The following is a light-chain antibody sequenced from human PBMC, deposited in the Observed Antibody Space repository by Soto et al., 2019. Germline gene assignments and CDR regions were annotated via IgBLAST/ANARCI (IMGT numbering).Light chain of an antibody. J-gene: IGKJ1*01. Sequence: EIQMTQSPSTLSASVGDRVTITCRASQSISSWLAWYQQKPGKAPKLLIYDASSLESGVPSRISGSGSGKEFTLTISSLQPDEFATDYCQQYNSYSTFCQGTKVDIK. CDR2: DAS. CDR3: QQYNSYST. CDR1: QSISSW. V-gene: IGKV1-5*01.